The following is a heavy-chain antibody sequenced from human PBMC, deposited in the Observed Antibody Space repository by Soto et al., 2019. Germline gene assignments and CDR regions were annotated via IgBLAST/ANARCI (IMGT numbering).Heavy chain of an antibody. CDR3: ARVFGSGWSGFDP. J-gene: IGHJ5*02. CDR2: IFPSDSDI. Sequence: PGESLKISCKGSGYNFNTNLIGWVRQMPGKGLEWMGVIFPSDSDIRYSPSLQGQVTISADKSISTTYLQWRSLTASDTAIYYCARVFGSGWSGFDPWGQGTLVTVSS. CDR1: GYNFNTNL. D-gene: IGHD6-19*01. V-gene: IGHV5-51*01.